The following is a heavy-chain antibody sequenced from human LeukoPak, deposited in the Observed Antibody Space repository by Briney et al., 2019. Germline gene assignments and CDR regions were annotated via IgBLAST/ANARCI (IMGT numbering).Heavy chain of an antibody. D-gene: IGHD1-26*01. CDR2: ISAYNGNT. CDR3: ARDRHSGSYYDLDY. Sequence: ASVKVSCKASGGTFSSYAISWVRQAPGQGLEWMGWISAYNGNTNYAQKLQGRVTMTTDTSTSTAYMELRSLRSDDTAVYYCARDRHSGSYYDLDYWGQGTLVTVSS. CDR1: GGTFSSYA. V-gene: IGHV1-18*01. J-gene: IGHJ4*02.